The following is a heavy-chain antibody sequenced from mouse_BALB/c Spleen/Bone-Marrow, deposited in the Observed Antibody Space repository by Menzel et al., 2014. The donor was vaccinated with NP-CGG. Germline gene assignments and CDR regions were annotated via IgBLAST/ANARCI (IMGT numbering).Heavy chain of an antibody. CDR3: AMGVRLYWYFDV. D-gene: IGHD2-14*01. CDR2: INPINGDT. CDR1: GYAFTDYY. V-gene: IGHV1-26*01. J-gene: IGHJ1*01. Sequence: EVQLQQSGPELVKPGPSVKMSCKASGYAFTDYYMKWVKQSHGESLEWIGDINPINGDTFYNQKFKGKATLTVDKSSSTAYMQLDSLTSEDSAVYYCAMGVRLYWYFDVWGAGTTVTVSS.